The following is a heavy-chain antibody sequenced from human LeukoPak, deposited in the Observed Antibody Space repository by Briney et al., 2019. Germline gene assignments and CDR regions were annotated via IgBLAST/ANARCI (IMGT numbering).Heavy chain of an antibody. D-gene: IGHD4-17*01. CDR3: ARTTVTTPSDY. CDR2: IKQDGSEK. Sequence: PGGSLRLSCAASGFTFNSYSMNWVRQAPGKGLEWVANIKQDGSEKYYVDSVKGRFTISRDNAKNSLYLQMNSLRAEDTAVYYCARTTVTTPSDYWGQGTLVTVSS. V-gene: IGHV3-7*01. J-gene: IGHJ4*02. CDR1: GFTFNSYS.